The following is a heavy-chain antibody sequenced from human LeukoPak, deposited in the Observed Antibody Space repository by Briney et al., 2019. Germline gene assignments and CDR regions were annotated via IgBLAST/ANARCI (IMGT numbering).Heavy chain of an antibody. J-gene: IGHJ5*02. V-gene: IGHV3-23*01. Sequence: GGSLRLSCAASGFTFSNYAMTWVRQAPGKGLEWVSAISGSGGGTYYADSVKARFSISRDNSKSTVYLQMNSLRAEDTAVYYCAKGSGINHYHWIDPWGQGTLVTVSS. D-gene: IGHD1-14*01. CDR1: GFTFSNYA. CDR2: ISGSGGGT. CDR3: AKGSGINHYHWIDP.